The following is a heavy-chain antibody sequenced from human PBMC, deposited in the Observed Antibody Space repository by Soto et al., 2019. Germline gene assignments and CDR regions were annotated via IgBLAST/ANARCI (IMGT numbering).Heavy chain of an antibody. CDR2: IIPIFGTA. CDR1: GGTFSSYA. CDR3: ARGGIAAAGTGFNSFDP. V-gene: IGHV1-69*12. D-gene: IGHD6-13*01. Sequence: QFQLVQSGAEVKKPGSSVKVSCKASGGTFSSYAISWVRQAPGQGLEWRGGIIPIFGTANYAQKFQGRVTITAEESTSTDYMELSSLRSEDTAVYYCARGGIAAAGTGFNSFDPWGQGTLVTVSS. J-gene: IGHJ5*02.